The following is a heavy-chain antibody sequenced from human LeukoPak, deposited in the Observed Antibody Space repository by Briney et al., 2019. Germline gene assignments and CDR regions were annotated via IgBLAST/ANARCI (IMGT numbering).Heavy chain of an antibody. CDR3: ATGQPGDYGDYPVC. V-gene: IGHV3-74*01. CDR1: GLTFSSDW. Sequence: GGSLRLSCAASGLTFSSDWMHWVRQVPGKGLVWVSRINSDASTINYADSVKGRFTISRDNAKNTLYLQMNNLRAEDTAVYYCATGQPGDYGDYPVCWGQGTLVTVSS. D-gene: IGHD4-17*01. CDR2: INSDASTI. J-gene: IGHJ4*02.